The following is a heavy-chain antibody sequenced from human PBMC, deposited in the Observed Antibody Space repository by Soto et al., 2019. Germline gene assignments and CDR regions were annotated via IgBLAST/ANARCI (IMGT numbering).Heavy chain of an antibody. Sequence: PSETLSLTCTVSGGSISSSSYYWGWIRQPPGKGLEWIGYIYHSGSTYYNPSLKSRVTISVDRSKNQFSLKLSSVTAADTAVYYCARESSGWYYFDYWGQGTLVTVSS. D-gene: IGHD6-19*01. J-gene: IGHJ4*02. CDR1: GGSISSSSYY. V-gene: IGHV4-39*07. CDR3: ARESSGWYYFDY. CDR2: IYHSGST.